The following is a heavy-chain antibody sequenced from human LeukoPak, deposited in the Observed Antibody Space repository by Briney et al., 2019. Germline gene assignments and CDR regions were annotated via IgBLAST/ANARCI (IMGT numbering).Heavy chain of an antibody. CDR3: TTVLTRWRFDY. CDR2: ISGSSGYI. D-gene: IGHD4-23*01. CDR1: GFTFSSHT. J-gene: IGHJ4*02. V-gene: IGHV3-21*01. Sequence: GGSLRLSCVASGFTFSSHTMNWVRQTPGKGLEWVSSISGSSGYIYYADSVKGRFTISRDNAKNSLYLQMNSLRAEDTAVYYCTTVLTRWRFDYWGQGTLVTVPS.